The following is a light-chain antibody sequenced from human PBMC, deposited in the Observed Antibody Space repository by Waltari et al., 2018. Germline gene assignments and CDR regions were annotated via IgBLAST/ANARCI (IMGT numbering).Light chain of an antibody. Sequence: EIVLTQSPGTLSLSPGERAPLSCRASQSIGKYFVWYQQKPVQAPRLLIYAASSRATGVPDRFSGSGSGTDFSLTISRLEPEDFAVYYCQNHERLPATFGQGTKVEIK. J-gene: IGKJ1*01. CDR1: QSIGKY. CDR2: AAS. CDR3: QNHERLPAT. V-gene: IGKV3-20*01.